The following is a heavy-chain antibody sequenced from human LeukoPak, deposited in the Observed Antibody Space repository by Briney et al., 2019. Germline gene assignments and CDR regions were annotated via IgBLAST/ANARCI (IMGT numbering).Heavy chain of an antibody. D-gene: IGHD1-26*01. CDR3: ARGGGGSYYHLLAY. V-gene: IGHV3-21*01. J-gene: IGHJ4*02. Sequence: GGSLRLSCAASGFTFSSYSMNWVRQAPGKGLEWVSSISSSSNYIYYADSVKGRFTISRDNAKNSLYLQMNSLRAEDTAVYYCARGGGGSYYHLLAYWGQGTLVTVSS. CDR2: ISSSSNYI. CDR1: GFTFSSYS.